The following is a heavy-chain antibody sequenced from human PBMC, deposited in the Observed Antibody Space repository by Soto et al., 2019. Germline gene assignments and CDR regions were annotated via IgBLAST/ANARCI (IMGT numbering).Heavy chain of an antibody. V-gene: IGHV4-39*02. CDR2: VHSSGGT. J-gene: IGHJ5*01. CDR3: SSIRGRTPRHSGFGS. D-gene: IGHD6-25*01. Sequence: LIRHPPGKGMERIGSVHSSGGTYYNSSLNGRVTISIDTSNNHFSLNLISVTAADTAVYFCSSIRGRTPRHSGFGSRGPRPLVTVPS.